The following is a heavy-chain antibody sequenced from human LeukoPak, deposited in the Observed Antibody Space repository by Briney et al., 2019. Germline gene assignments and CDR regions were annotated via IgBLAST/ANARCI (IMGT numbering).Heavy chain of an antibody. J-gene: IGHJ4*02. V-gene: IGHV3-11*01. CDR2: ISSSGSTI. CDR3: ARDSIRLLWFGTRRGEFDY. Sequence: PGGSLRLSCAASGFTFSDYYMCWIRQAPGKGLEWVSYISSSGSTIYYADSVKGRFTISRDNAKNSLYLQMNSLRAEDTAVYYCARDSIRLLWFGTRRGEFDYWGQGTLVTVSS. D-gene: IGHD3-10*01. CDR1: GFTFSDYY.